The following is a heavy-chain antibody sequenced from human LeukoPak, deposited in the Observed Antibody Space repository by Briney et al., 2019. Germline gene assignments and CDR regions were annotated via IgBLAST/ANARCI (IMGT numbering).Heavy chain of an antibody. D-gene: IGHD6-13*01. CDR1: GFTFSSYG. V-gene: IGHV3-33*06. CDR3: AKDGRHRNIAAAADY. CDR2: IWYDGSNK. J-gene: IGHJ4*02. Sequence: QPGRSLRLSCAASGFTFSSYGMHWVRQAPGKGLEWVAVIWYDGSNKYYADSVKGRFTISRDNSKNTLYLQMNSLRAEDTAVYYCAKDGRHRNIAAAADYWGQGTLVAVSS.